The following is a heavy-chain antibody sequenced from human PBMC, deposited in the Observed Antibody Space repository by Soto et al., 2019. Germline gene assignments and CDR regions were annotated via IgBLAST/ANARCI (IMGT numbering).Heavy chain of an antibody. CDR3: ARDQSLRLSADGYYYYGMAD. CDR2: SYYSGST. J-gene: IGHJ6*02. CDR1: GGSISSGGYY. D-gene: IGHD5-12*01. V-gene: IGHV4-31*03. Sequence: QVQLQESGPGLVKPSQTLSLTCTVSGGSISSGGYYWSWIRQHPGKVLEWIGYSYYSGSTYYNPALKSRVTISVDTSKNQFSLKLTSLTAADTAVYSSARDQSLRLSADGYYYYGMADWGHGTTVTVSS.